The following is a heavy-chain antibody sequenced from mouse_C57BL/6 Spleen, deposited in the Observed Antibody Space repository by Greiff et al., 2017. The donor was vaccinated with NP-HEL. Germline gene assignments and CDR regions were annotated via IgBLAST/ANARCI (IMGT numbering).Heavy chain of an antibody. Sequence: EVQGVESGGGLVQPGGSLKLSCAASGFTFSDYGMAWVRQAPRTGPEWVAFISNLTYSIYYADTVTGRFTISRENAKNTLYLEMSSLRSENTAMYYYGRHIYAMDYWGQGTSVTVAS. CDR1: GFTFSDYG. CDR3: GRHIYAMDY. J-gene: IGHJ4*01. CDR2: ISNLTYSI. V-gene: IGHV5-15*01.